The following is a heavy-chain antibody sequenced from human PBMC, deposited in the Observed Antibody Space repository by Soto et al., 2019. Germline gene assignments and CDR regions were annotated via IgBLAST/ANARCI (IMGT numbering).Heavy chain of an antibody. CDR1: GFTFYNYA. CDR3: AKKGLGSLATYCTTGDCHYAFEV. J-gene: IGHJ3*01. Sequence: EVQLSESGGGLVRPGGSLRLSCAASGFTFYNYAMNWVRQAPGKGLEWVSTISGGGDGTYYADSVKGRFTISRDNSRNTVYLQMNSLRAEDTAVYYCAKKGLGSLATYCTTGDCHYAFEVWGQGTLVTVSS. D-gene: IGHD2-8*01. V-gene: IGHV3-23*01. CDR2: ISGGGDGT.